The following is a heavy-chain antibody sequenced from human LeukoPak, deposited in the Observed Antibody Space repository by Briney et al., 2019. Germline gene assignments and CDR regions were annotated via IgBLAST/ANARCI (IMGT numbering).Heavy chain of an antibody. CDR3: AKPDYGDSTRGYYFDY. Sequence: PGGSLRLSCAASGFTFSSYAMSWVRQAPGKGLEWVSAISGSGGSTYYGDSVKGRFTISRDNSKNTLYLQMNSLRAEDTAVYYCAKPDYGDSTRGYYFDYWGQGTLVTVSS. CDR1: GFTFSSYA. V-gene: IGHV3-23*01. D-gene: IGHD4-17*01. CDR2: ISGSGGST. J-gene: IGHJ4*02.